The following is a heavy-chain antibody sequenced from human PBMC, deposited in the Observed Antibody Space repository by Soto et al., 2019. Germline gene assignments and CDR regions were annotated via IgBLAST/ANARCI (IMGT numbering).Heavy chain of an antibody. Sequence: QIQLVESGGDVIQPGRSLRLSCAASGCNCGFFGMHWVRQAPGKGLEWVAFISGDGINTHYADSVRGRFTLSRDYSKKTMYLQMDTLREDDTALYYCARGNLSFDFDSCGQGTLVTVSS. CDR3: ARGNLSFDFDS. CDR2: ISGDGINT. V-gene: IGHV3-30*03. J-gene: IGHJ4*02. CDR1: GCNCGFFG. D-gene: IGHD3-10*01.